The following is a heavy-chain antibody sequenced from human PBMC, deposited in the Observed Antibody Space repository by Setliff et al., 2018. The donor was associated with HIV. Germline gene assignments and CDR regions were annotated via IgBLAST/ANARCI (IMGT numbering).Heavy chain of an antibody. CDR3: ARNSFPRAVTGTGPLFDY. Sequence: ASVKVSCKASGYTFTSYGISWLRQAPGQGLEWMGWISAYNVDTQSTQRFQGRVTMTTDTSTNTAYMEVRSLRSDDTAVYYCARNSFPRAVTGTGPLFDYWGQGTLVTVSS. V-gene: IGHV1-18*01. J-gene: IGHJ4*02. CDR1: GYTFTSYG. D-gene: IGHD6-19*01. CDR2: ISAYNVDT.